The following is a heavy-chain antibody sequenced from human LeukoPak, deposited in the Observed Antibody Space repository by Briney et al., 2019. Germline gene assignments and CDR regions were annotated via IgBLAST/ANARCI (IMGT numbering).Heavy chain of an antibody. CDR1: GFTFSSYG. D-gene: IGHD3-9*01. J-gene: IGHJ3*02. CDR3: AKTFGSYDILTGYYAADAFDI. CDR2: ISYDGSNK. Sequence: GRSLRLFCAASGFTFSSYGMHWVRQAPGKGLEWVAVISYDGSNKYYADSVKGRFTISRDNSKNTLYLQMNSLRAEDTAVYYCAKTFGSYDILTGYYAADAFDIWGQGTMVTVSS. V-gene: IGHV3-30*18.